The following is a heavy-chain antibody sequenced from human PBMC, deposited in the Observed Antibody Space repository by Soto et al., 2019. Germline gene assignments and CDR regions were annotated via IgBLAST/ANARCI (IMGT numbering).Heavy chain of an antibody. D-gene: IGHD1-7*01. V-gene: IGHV1-69*12. CDR3: ARDRGYNWNSRTFDI. J-gene: IGHJ3*02. Sequence: QVQLVQSGAEVKKSGSSVKVSRKASGGSFSSYAISWVRHAPGQGLEWMGGIIPMYGTANYAQKFQGRVTITADESTSTAYMELSSLRSEDTAVYYCARDRGYNWNSRTFDIWGQGTLVTVSS. CDR2: IIPMYGTA. CDR1: GGSFSSYA.